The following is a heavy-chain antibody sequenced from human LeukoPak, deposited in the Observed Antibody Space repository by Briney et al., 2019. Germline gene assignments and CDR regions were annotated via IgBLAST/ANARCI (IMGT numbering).Heavy chain of an antibody. CDR3: ATLDRTTDAFDI. D-gene: IGHD1-1*01. V-gene: IGHV4-39*01. Sequence: SETLSLTCTVSGGSISSSSYYWGWIRQPPGKGLEWIGSIYYSGSTYYNPSLKSRVTISVDTSKNQFSLKLRSVTAADTAVYYCATLDRTTDAFDIWGQGTMVTVSS. J-gene: IGHJ3*02. CDR1: GGSISSSSYY. CDR2: IYYSGST.